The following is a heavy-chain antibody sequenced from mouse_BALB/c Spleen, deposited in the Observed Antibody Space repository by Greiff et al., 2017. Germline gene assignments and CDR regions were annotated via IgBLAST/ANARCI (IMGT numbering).Heavy chain of an antibody. J-gene: IGHJ2*01. D-gene: IGHD2-2*01. CDR2: ISYSGST. CDR3: ARSPLWLRRWVFDY. Sequence: EVKLQESGPGLVKPSQSLSLTCTVTGYSITSDYAWNWIRQFPGNKLEWMGYISYSGSTSYNPSLKSRISITRDTSKNQFFLQLNSVTTEDTATYYCARSPLWLRRWVFDYWGQGTTLTVSS. V-gene: IGHV3-2*02. CDR1: GYSITSDYA.